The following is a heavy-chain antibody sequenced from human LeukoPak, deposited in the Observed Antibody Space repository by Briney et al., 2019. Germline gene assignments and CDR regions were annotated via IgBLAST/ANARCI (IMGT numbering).Heavy chain of an antibody. CDR3: ARRVRRGRPYYDITPQYYFDY. CDR1: GGSISSSSYY. Sequence: SSETLSLTCTVSGGSISSSSYYWGWIRQPPGKGLEWIGEINHSGSTNYNPSLKSRVTISVDTSKNQFSLKLSSVTAADTAVYYCARRVRRGRPYYDITPQYYFDYWGQGTLVTVSS. D-gene: IGHD3-9*01. V-gene: IGHV4-39*07. J-gene: IGHJ4*02. CDR2: INHSGST.